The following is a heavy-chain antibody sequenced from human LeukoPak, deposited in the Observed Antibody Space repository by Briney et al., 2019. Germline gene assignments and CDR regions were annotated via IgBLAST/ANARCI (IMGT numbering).Heavy chain of an antibody. CDR3: AKGWSFDI. Sequence: GGSLRLSCVGSGFTFSTFWMTWVRQAPGKVLEGVANIKQDGTEKYYVDSVKGRFTISRDNAKNSLYVQMDSLTAEDTAVYYCAKGWSFDIRGQGTMVTVTS. V-gene: IGHV3-7*01. D-gene: IGHD2-15*01. CDR1: GFTFSTFW. CDR2: IKQDGTEK. J-gene: IGHJ3*02.